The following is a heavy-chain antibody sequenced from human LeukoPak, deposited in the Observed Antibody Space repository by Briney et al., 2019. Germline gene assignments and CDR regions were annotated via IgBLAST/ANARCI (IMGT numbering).Heavy chain of an antibody. Sequence: SETLSLTCTVSGVSISTSTYYWAWIRQPPGKGLEWIGSMFYRGSTYYNPSLKSRVTISVDPSKNQFSLKLSSVTASDTAIFYCARQGGWGGAASLIEYWGQGTLVTVSS. D-gene: IGHD2-15*01. J-gene: IGHJ4*02. CDR2: MFYRGST. CDR3: ARQGGWGGAASLIEY. V-gene: IGHV4-39*01. CDR1: GVSISTSTYY.